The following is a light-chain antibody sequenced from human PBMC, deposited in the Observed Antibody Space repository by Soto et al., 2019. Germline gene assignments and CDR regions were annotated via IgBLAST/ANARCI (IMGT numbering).Light chain of an antibody. Sequence: QSVLTQPRSVSGSPGQSVTISCTGTSSDVGGYSYVSWYQHHPGKAPKVMIYDVSKRPSGVPDRFSGSKSGNTASLTISGLQAEDEADYYCCSYAGSYTFVVFGGGTKLTVL. CDR3: CSYAGSYTFVV. CDR2: DVS. V-gene: IGLV2-11*01. CDR1: SSDVGGYSY. J-gene: IGLJ2*01.